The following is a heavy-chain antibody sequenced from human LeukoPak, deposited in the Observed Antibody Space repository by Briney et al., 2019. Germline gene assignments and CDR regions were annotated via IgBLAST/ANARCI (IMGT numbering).Heavy chain of an antibody. Sequence: GGSMRPSSAAYGFSFSMYGMHWDRQAPSNGMEWVTFMRYDECIKYYEVCVKVRLTSPRDNSKNTVYLQMDSLRTEDRAVYYCVIGSSGSIWYWDCWGQGALVSVSS. J-gene: IGHJ4*02. CDR2: MRYDECIK. CDR3: VIGSSGSIWYWDC. V-gene: IGHV3-30*02. CDR1: GFSFSMYG. D-gene: IGHD6-13*01.